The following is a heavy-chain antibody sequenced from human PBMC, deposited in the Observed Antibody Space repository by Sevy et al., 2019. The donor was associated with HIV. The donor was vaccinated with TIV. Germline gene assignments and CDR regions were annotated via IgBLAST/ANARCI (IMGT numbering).Heavy chain of an antibody. J-gene: IGHJ6*02. CDR1: GFTFDDYA. Sequence: GGSLRLSCAASGFTFDDYAMHWVRQAPGKGLEWVSGISWNSGSIGYADSVKGRFTISRDNAKNSLYLQMNSLRAEDTALYYCAKDRRRDSYGNLHSGMDVWGQGTTVTVSS. CDR3: AKDRRRDSYGNLHSGMDV. V-gene: IGHV3-9*01. D-gene: IGHD5-18*01. CDR2: ISWNSGSI.